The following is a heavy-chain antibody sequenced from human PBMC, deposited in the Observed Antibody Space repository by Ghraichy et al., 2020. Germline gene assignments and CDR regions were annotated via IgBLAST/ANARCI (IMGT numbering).Heavy chain of an antibody. CDR3: AKDRRGIPAAGTRIDP. D-gene: IGHD6-13*01. V-gene: IGHV3-23*01. J-gene: IGHJ5*02. CDR2: ISGSGDDT. Sequence: GGSLRLSCAASGFTFSSYAMSWVRQAPGKGLEWVSAISGSGDDTYYADSVKGRFTISRDNSKNTVYLQVNSLRAEDTALYYCAKDRRGIPAAGTRIDPWGQGTLVTVSS. CDR1: GFTFSSYA.